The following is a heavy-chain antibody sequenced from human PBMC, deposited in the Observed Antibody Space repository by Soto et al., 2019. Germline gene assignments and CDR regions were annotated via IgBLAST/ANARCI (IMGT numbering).Heavy chain of an antibody. Sequence: QVQLQESGPGLVKPSETLSLTCTVSGGSISSYYWSWIRQPAGKGLEWIGRIYTSGSTNYNPSLKSRVTMSVDTSKNQFSLKLSSVTAADTAVYYCAREILVGGSGYPFDYWGQGTLVTVSS. CDR2: IYTSGST. J-gene: IGHJ4*02. V-gene: IGHV4-4*07. CDR1: GGSISSYY. D-gene: IGHD3-22*01. CDR3: AREILVGGSGYPFDY.